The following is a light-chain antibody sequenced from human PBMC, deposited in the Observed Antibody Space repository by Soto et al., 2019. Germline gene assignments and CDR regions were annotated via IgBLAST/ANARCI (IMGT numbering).Light chain of an antibody. CDR3: SYYAISRDLV. V-gene: IGLV2-14*01. Sequence: QSALTQPASVSGSPGQSITISCTGTSSDVGGYNYVSWYQQHPGKAPKLMIYDVSERPSGVSNRFSGSKSGNTASLTISGLEAEDDADYYCSYYAISRDLVFGAGTKLTVL. CDR2: DVS. J-gene: IGLJ2*01. CDR1: SSDVGGYNY.